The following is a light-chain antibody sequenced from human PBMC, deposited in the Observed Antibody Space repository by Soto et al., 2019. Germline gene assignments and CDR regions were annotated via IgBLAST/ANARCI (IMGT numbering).Light chain of an antibody. J-gene: IGLJ1*01. Sequence: QSVLTQPRSVSGSPGQSVTISCTGTSSDVGGYNYVSWYQQHPGKAPKLMIYDVSKRPSGVSDRLSGSKSGNTASLTISGLQAEDEADYYCCSYAGSYTYVFGTGTKLTVL. CDR1: SSDVGGYNY. CDR3: CSYAGSYTYV. V-gene: IGLV2-11*01. CDR2: DVS.